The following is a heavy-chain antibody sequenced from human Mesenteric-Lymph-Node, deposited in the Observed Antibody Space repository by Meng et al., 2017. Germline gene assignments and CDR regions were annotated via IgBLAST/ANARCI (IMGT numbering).Heavy chain of an antibody. V-gene: IGHV3-30*01. CDR1: GFTFSSYA. D-gene: IGHD3-22*01. CDR2: ISYDGSNK. CDR3: ARDIYYDSSDAFDI. J-gene: IGHJ3*02. Sequence: GGSLRLSCAASGFTFSSYAMHWVRQAPGKGLEWVAVISYDGSNKYYADSVKGRFTISRDNSKNTLYLQMNSLRAEDTAVYYCARDIYYDSSDAFDIWGQGKMVTVSS.